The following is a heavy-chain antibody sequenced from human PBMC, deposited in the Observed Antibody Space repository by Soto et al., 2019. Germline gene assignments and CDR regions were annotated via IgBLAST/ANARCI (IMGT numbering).Heavy chain of an antibody. CDR1: GFTFSDYY. D-gene: IGHD4-17*01. CDR3: ARDKGYGDYVDETYYYYYGMDV. V-gene: IGHV3-11*06. CDR2: ISSSSSYT. J-gene: IGHJ6*02. Sequence: GGSLKLSCAASGFTFSDYYMSWIRQAPGKGLEWVSYISSSSSYTNYADSVKGRFTISRDNAKNSLYLQMNSLRAEETAVYYCARDKGYGDYVDETYYYYYGMDVWGQGTTVTVSS.